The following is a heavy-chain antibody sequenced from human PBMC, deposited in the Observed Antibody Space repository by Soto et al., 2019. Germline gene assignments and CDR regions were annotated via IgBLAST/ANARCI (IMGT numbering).Heavy chain of an antibody. J-gene: IGHJ4*02. CDR1: GFTFSSYA. CDR3: ARDPQWLFFDY. Sequence: QVQLVESGGGVVQPGRSLRLSCAASGFTFSSYAMHWVRQAPGKGLEWVAVISYDGSNKYYADSVKGRFTISRDNSKNTLYLQMNSLRAEDTAVYYCARDPQWLFFDYWGQGTLVTVSS. V-gene: IGHV3-30-3*01. D-gene: IGHD6-19*01. CDR2: ISYDGSNK.